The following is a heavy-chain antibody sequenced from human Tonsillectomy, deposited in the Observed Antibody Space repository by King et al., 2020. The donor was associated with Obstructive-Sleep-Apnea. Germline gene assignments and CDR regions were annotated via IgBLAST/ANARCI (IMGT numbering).Heavy chain of an antibody. CDR3: ARGARESQWLLIQIDY. CDR1: GYTFTNYY. CDR2: INPSGGST. Sequence: QVHLVQSGAEVKKPGASMKVSCKASGYTFTNYYIHWVRQAPGQGLEWMGAINPSGGSTNYAPKLQAGFTMTRVTFTGTVYMELSSLRSEDTAVYYCARGARESQWLLIQIDYWGQGTLVTVSS. D-gene: IGHD6-19*01. V-gene: IGHV1-46*04. J-gene: IGHJ4*02.